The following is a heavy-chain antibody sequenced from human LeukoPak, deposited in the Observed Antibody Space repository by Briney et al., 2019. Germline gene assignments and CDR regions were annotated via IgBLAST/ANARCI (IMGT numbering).Heavy chain of an antibody. CDR1: GFTFRSYA. J-gene: IGHJ5*02. D-gene: IGHD2-8*01. Sequence: GGSLRLPCGASGFTFRSYAMRGVRQSPGKAGEWVSAISGSGGSTYYADSVKGRFTISRDNSKNTLYPQMNSLRAEDTAVYYRAKGLMVYDGEDWFDPWGQGTLVTVSS. V-gene: IGHV3-23*01. CDR2: ISGSGGST. CDR3: AKGLMVYDGEDWFDP.